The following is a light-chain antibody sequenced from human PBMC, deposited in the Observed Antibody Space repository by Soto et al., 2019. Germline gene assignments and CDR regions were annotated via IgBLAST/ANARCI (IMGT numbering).Light chain of an antibody. V-gene: IGKV1-17*01. CDR2: AAT. CDR1: QGIRND. Sequence: EIQLTHSPSSLSSSVGDRVTITCRASQGIRNDLGWYQQKPGKAPKRLIYAATRLQSGVPSRFSGSGSGTEFTLTISRLQPEHFSTYYCRQHNSYARMFVQGTKVEVK. J-gene: IGKJ1*01. CDR3: RQHNSYARM.